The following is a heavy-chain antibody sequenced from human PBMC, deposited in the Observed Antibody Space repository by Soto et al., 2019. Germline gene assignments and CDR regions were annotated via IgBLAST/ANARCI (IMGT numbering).Heavy chain of an antibody. CDR1: GFTFGDYA. CDR3: TSELYSGNFDY. V-gene: IGHV3-49*04. CDR2: IRSKAYGGTT. D-gene: IGHD1-26*01. J-gene: IGHJ4*02. Sequence: GSLRLSCTASGFTFGDYAMSWVRQAPGKGLEWVGFIRSKAYGGTTEYAASVKGRFTISRDDSKSIAYLQMNSLKTEDTAVYYCTSELYSGNFDYWGQGTLVTVSS.